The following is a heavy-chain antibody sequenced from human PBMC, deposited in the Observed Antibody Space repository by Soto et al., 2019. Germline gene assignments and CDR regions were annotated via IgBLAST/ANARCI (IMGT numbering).Heavy chain of an antibody. CDR3: ARAPPRSAMDYYFDY. CDR2: IWYDGSNK. CDR1: GFTFSSYG. J-gene: IGHJ4*02. Sequence: QVQLVESGGGVVQPGRSLRLSCAASGFTFSSYGMHWVRQAPGKGLEWVAVIWYDGSNKYYADSVKGRFTISRDNSKNTLYLQMNRLRAEDTAVYYCARAPPRSAMDYYFDYWGQGTLVTVSS. V-gene: IGHV3-33*01. D-gene: IGHD2-2*03.